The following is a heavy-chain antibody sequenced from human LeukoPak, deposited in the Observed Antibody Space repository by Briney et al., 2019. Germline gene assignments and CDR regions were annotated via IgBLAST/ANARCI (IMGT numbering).Heavy chain of an antibody. CDR3: ARGGYSGSYYGVYDY. CDR2: INHSGNT. V-gene: IGHV4-34*01. Sequence: PSETLSLTCAVCGGSFSGYYWSWLPQPPGKGLEWIGEINHSGNTNYNPSLKSRVTISVDTTKNQHSLNLSSVTAADTAVYYCARGGYSGSYYGVYDYWGQGTLVTVSS. J-gene: IGHJ4*02. D-gene: IGHD1-26*01. CDR1: GGSFSGYY.